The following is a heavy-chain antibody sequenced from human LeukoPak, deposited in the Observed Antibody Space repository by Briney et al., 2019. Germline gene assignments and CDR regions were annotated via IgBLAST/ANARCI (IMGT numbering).Heavy chain of an antibody. CDR3: ARGRSSWLYYFDY. CDR2: ISYHARDQ. V-gene: IGHV3-30*04. J-gene: IGHJ4*02. D-gene: IGHD6-13*01. CDR1: GFTFSSYA. Sequence: GGSLRLSCAASGFTFSSYAMHWVRQAPGKGLEWVTVISYHARDQFYADSVKGRFTVSRDNSKNTLYLQMNSLRAEDTAVYYCARGRSSWLYYFDYWGQGTLVTVSS.